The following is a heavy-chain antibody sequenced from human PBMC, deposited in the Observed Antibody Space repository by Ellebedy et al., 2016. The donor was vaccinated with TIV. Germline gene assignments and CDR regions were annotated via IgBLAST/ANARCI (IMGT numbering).Heavy chain of an antibody. D-gene: IGHD6-19*01. J-gene: IGHJ4*02. Sequence: GGSLRLXXAASGFTFSSYAMSWVRQAPGKGLEWVSAISGSGGSTYYADSVKGRFTISRDNSKNTLYLQMNSLRAEDTAVYYCAKPSYSSGWEDAFDIWGQGTLVGVSS. CDR3: AKPSYSSGWEDAFDI. CDR1: GFTFSSYA. V-gene: IGHV3-23*01. CDR2: ISGSGGST.